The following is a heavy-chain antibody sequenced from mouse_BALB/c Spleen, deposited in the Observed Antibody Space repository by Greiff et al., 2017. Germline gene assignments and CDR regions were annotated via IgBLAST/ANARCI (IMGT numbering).Heavy chain of an antibody. D-gene: IGHD1-1*01. Sequence: EVQLVESGGGLVKPGGSLKLSCAASGFTFSSYAMSWVRQTPEKRLEWVASISSGGSTYYPDSVKGRFTISRDNARNILYLQMSSLRSEDTAMYYCARGYYGSSYDFDYWGQGTTLTVSS. CDR1: GFTFSSYA. V-gene: IGHV5-6-5*01. CDR3: ARGYYGSSYDFDY. J-gene: IGHJ2*01. CDR2: ISSGGST.